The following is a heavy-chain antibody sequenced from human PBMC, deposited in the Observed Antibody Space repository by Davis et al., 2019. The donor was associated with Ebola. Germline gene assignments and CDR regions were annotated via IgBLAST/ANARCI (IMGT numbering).Heavy chain of an antibody. J-gene: IGHJ6*02. V-gene: IGHV2-70*11. CDR3: ARDHIVVVTAIFSHNYYYYGMDV. CDR2: IDWDDDK. Sequence: SGPTLVKPTQTLTLTCTFSGFSLSTSGMCVSWIRQPPGKALEWLARIDWDDDKYYSTSLKTRLTISKDTSKNQVVLTMTNMDPVDTATYYCARDHIVVVTAIFSHNYYYYGMDVWGQGTTVTVSS. CDR1: GFSLSTSGMC. D-gene: IGHD2-21*02.